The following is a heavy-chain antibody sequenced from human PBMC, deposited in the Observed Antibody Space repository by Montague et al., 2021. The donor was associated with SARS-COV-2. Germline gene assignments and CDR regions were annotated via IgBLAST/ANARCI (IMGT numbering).Heavy chain of an antibody. CDR2: IYYSGTT. Sequence: SETLSLTCTVSGGSITRNYYCGWIRQPPGKGLEWFGNIYYSGTTFINPSLESRVTISVDASKNQFSLNLTSVTAADTAVYYCARPLVRGVPKAFDIWGQGALVIVSS. CDR3: ARPLVRGVPKAFDI. J-gene: IGHJ3*02. D-gene: IGHD3-10*01. CDR1: GGSITRNYY. V-gene: IGHV4-39*01.